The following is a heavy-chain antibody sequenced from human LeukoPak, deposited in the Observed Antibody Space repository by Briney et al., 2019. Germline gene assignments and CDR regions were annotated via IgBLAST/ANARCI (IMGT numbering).Heavy chain of an antibody. CDR2: VFHRGGP. J-gene: IGHJ3*01. CDR3: VRDRHSIEGYFDAFDV. V-gene: IGHV4-59*13. Sequence: SETLSLTCLVSGDSPTDNYWSWIRHTPAKGQEWIGKVFHRGGPLYTPSLWRRITISLDTSRKNISLTLTSMTAADSPLYFSVRDRHSIEGYFDAFDVWGQGTAVIVSS. D-gene: IGHD3-22*01. CDR1: GDSPTDNY.